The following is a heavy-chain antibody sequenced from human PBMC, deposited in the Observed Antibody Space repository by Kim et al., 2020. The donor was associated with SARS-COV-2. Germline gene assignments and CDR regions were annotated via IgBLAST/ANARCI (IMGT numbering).Heavy chain of an antibody. V-gene: IGHV4-31*03. D-gene: IGHD3-22*01. CDR2: IYYSGST. CDR3: ARSRVTMIVVVDAFDI. J-gene: IGHJ3*02. Sequence: SETLSLTCTVSGGSISSGGYYWSWIRQHPGKGLEWIGYIYYSGSTYYNPSLKSRVTISVDTSKNQFSLKLSSVTAADTAVYYCARSRVTMIVVVDAFDIWGQGTTFTVSS. CDR1: GGSISSGGYY.